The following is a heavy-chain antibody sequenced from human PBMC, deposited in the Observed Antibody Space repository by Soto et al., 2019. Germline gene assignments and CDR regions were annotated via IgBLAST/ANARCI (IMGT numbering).Heavy chain of an antibody. D-gene: IGHD3-10*01. Sequence: LRLSCSASGFTFSSYAMHWVRQAPGKGLEWVSAISTNGTYTYYADSVKGRFTISRDNAKNSLYLQMNSLRAEDTAVYFCARDLFYYRPGNPQGWFDPWGQGTLVTVSS. CDR1: GFTFSSYA. CDR3: ARDLFYYRPGNPQGWFDP. V-gene: IGHV3-21*01. CDR2: ISTNGTYT. J-gene: IGHJ5*02.